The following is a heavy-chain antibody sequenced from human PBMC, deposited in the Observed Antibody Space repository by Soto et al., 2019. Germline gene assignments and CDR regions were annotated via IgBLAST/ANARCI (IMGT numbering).Heavy chain of an antibody. CDR2: IKFDGSGI. D-gene: IGHD5-12*01. CDR3: ARDSGYSSVDSVNQYFDY. CDR1: GFTFSVYW. V-gene: IGHV3-7*01. Sequence: EVQLVESGGKVVQPGGSLRLSCVASGFTFSVYWMSWVRQAPGEGLEWVARIKFDGSGIQYADSVKGRFSISRDNAGNSVYLQMHSLRAEDTAVYYCARDSGYSSVDSVNQYFDYWGQGALVTVTS. J-gene: IGHJ4*02.